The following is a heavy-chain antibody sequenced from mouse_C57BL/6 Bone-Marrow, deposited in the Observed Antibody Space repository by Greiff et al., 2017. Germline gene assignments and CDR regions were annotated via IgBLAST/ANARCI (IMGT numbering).Heavy chain of an antibody. J-gene: IGHJ1*03. CDR3: ARPYGSSYDWYFDV. D-gene: IGHD1-1*01. Sequence: QVQLQQPGAELVKPGASVKLSCKASGYTFTSYWMHWVKQRPGQGLEWIGMIHPNSGSTNYNEKFQSKATLTVDKSSSTAYMQLSSLTSEDSAVYYCARPYGSSYDWYFDVWGTGTTVTVSS. V-gene: IGHV1-64*01. CDR1: GYTFTSYW. CDR2: IHPNSGST.